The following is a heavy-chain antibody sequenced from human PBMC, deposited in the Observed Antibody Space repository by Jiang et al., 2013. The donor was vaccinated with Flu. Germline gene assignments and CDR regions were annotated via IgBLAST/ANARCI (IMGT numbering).Heavy chain of an antibody. CDR3: ARAPSDLYGMDV. CDR2: XNPVGIAR. J-gene: IGHJ6*02. Sequence: WMGMXNPVGIARTYAQRFQGRVTMTRDTSTSTVYMDLSSLRSEDTAVYYCARAPSDLYGMDVWGQGTTVTVSS. V-gene: IGHV1-46*01.